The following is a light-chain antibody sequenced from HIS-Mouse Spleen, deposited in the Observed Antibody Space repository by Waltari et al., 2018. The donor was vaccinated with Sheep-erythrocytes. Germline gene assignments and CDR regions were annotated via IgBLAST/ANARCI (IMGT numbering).Light chain of an antibody. CDR1: SSDVCGYNY. Sequence: QSALTQPRPVSGSPGQSVPISCTGTSSDVCGYNYVPWYQQHPGKAPKLMIYDVSKRPSGVPDRFSGSKSGNTASLTISGLQAEDEADYYCCSYAGSYNHVFATGTKVTVL. CDR3: CSYAGSYNHV. V-gene: IGLV2-11*01. J-gene: IGLJ1*01. CDR2: DVS.